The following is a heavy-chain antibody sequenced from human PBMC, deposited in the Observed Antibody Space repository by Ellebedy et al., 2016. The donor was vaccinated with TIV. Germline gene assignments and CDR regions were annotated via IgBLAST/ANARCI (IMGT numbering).Heavy chain of an antibody. CDR3: ARLGGRLSGLFDY. Sequence: PGGSLRLSCAASGFTFDDYAMHWVRQAPGKGLEWVSGIRWNSGSIVYADSVQGRFTISKDNAKNSLYLQMNSLRAEDTAVYYCARLGGRLSGLFDYWGQGTRVTVSS. J-gene: IGHJ4*02. CDR2: IRWNSGSI. CDR1: GFTFDDYA. V-gene: IGHV3-9*01. D-gene: IGHD4/OR15-4a*01.